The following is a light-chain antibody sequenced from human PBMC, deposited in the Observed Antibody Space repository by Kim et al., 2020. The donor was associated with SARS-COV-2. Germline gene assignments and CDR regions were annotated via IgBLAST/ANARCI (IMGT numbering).Light chain of an antibody. CDR3: QHYIRFPYT. V-gene: IGKV1-5*03. J-gene: IGKJ2*01. CDR1: QMIDTW. Sequence: GDRVTITCRASQMIDTWLAWYQQKPGKAPKLLIYLASTLENGVPPRFSGSGSGAEFTLTINNLQPDDFATYYCQHYIRFPYTFGQGTKVDIK. CDR2: LAS.